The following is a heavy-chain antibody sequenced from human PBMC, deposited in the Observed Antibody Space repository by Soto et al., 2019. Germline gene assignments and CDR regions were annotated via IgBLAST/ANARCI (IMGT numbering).Heavy chain of an antibody. CDR3: AKDSSSSWPTAYYFDY. V-gene: IGHV3-30*18. CDR1: GFTFSSYG. D-gene: IGHD6-13*01. CDR2: ISYDGSNK. J-gene: IGHJ4*02. Sequence: QVQLVESGGGVVQPGRSLRLSCAASGFTFSSYGMHWVRQAPGKGLEWVAVISYDGSNKYYADSVKGRFTISRDNSKNTLYLQMNSLRAEDTAVYYCAKDSSSSWPTAYYFDYWGQGTLVTVSS.